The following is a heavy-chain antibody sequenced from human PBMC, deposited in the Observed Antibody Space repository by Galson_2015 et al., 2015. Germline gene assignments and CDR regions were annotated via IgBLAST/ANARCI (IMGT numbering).Heavy chain of an antibody. J-gene: IGHJ4*02. CDR3: VRVRLGSGYGLDY. CDR1: GFTFSDYY. V-gene: IGHV3-11*01. Sequence: SLRLSCAASGFTFSDYYMSWIRQAPGKGLEWVSYISSSGSTIHYADSVKGRFTISRDNAKNSLYLQMNSLRAEDTAVYYCVRVRLGSGYGLDYWGQGTLVTVSS. CDR2: ISSSGSTI. D-gene: IGHD5-12*01.